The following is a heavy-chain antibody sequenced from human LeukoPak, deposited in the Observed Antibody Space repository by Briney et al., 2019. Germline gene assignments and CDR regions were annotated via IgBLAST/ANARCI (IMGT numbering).Heavy chain of an antibody. J-gene: IGHJ5*02. D-gene: IGHD2-15*01. V-gene: IGHV4-30-2*01. CDR1: GGSISSGGYS. CDR2: IYHSGST. Sequence: SETLSLTRAVSGGSISSGGYSWSWIRQPPGKGLEWIGYIYHSGSTYYNPSLKSRVTVSVDRSKNQFSLKLSSVTAADTAVYYCARESVVVVAARGWLDPWGQGTLVTVSS. CDR3: ARESVVVVAARGWLDP.